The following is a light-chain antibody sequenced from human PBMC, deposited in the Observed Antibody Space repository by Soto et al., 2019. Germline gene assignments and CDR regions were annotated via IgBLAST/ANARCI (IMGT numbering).Light chain of an antibody. CDR1: SSNIGAGYD. CDR2: DNN. CDR3: QSYETSLTGWV. V-gene: IGLV1-40*01. J-gene: IGLJ3*02. Sequence: QAVVTQPPSVSGAPGQRVTISCTGSSSNIGAGYDVHWYQQLPGTAPKLLIYDNNYRPSGVPDRFSGSKSDTSASLAITGLQAEDEADYYCQSYETSLTGWVFGGGTKLTVL.